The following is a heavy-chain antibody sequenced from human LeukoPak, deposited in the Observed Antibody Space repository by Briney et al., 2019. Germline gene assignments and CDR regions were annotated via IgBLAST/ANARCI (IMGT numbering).Heavy chain of an antibody. J-gene: IGHJ4*02. Sequence: GGPLRLLCAASGVPVSDSRVSWVRQAPGKGPEGVGGVKSKTYGGTTDYAAPVKGRYTISRDDSKNTLYLQMNSVEIEDTAVYYCNTDPNYYCSSTRYYRQNWGQGTVVIVSS. D-gene: IGHD2-2*01. CDR3: NTDPNYYCSSTRYYRQN. CDR1: GVPVSDSR. CDR2: VKSKTYGGTT. V-gene: IGHV3-15*01.